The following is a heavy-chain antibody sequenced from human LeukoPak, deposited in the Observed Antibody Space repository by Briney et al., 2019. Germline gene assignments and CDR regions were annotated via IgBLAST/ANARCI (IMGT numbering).Heavy chain of an antibody. Sequence: SGGSLRLSCAASGFTFSNAWMSWVRQAPGKGLEWVGRIKSKTDGGTTDYAAPVKGRFTISRDDSKNTLYLQMNSLKTEDTAVYYCTTGGVVVVVAATLADYWGQGTLVTVSS. J-gene: IGHJ4*02. CDR1: GFTFSNAW. CDR2: IKSKTDGGTT. V-gene: IGHV3-15*01. D-gene: IGHD2-15*01. CDR3: TTGGVVVVVAATLADY.